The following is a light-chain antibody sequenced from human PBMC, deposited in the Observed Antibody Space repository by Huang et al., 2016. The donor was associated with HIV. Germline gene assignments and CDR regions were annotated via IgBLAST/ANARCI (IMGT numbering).Light chain of an antibody. Sequence: DIVMTQSPDSLAVSLGERANINCKSGQSVLYSSNNKNYLSWYQQKPGQPPKLLIYWASTRESGVPDRFSGSGSGTDFTLTISSLQAEDVAVYYCQQYYSTPLTFGGGTKVEIK. CDR2: WAS. CDR1: QSVLYSSNNKNY. CDR3: QQYYSTPLT. V-gene: IGKV4-1*01. J-gene: IGKJ4*01.